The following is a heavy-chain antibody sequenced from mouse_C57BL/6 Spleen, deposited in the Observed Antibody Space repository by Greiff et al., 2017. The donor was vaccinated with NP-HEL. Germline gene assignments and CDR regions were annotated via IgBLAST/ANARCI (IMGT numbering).Heavy chain of an antibody. Sequence: QVQLQQPGAELVRPGTSVKLSCKASGYTFTSYWMHWVKQRPGQGLEWIGVIDPSDSYTNYNQKFKGKATLTVDTSSSTAYMQLSSLTSEDSAVYYCAINWDAGYFDVWGTGTTVTVSS. CDR1: GYTFTSYW. CDR3: AINWDAGYFDV. CDR2: IDPSDSYT. J-gene: IGHJ1*03. V-gene: IGHV1-59*01. D-gene: IGHD4-1*01.